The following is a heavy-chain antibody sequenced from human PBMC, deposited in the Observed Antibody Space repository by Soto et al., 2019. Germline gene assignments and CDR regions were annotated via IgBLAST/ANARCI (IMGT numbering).Heavy chain of an antibody. CDR1: GGSIRNRNW. D-gene: IGHD4-17*01. CDR2: IYRNGNT. J-gene: IGHJ6*02. Sequence: QVQLQESGPGLVKPSGTLSLTCSVSGGSIRNRNWWSWVRPPPGKGLEWVGEIYRNGNTNYNPSLADRVIISLDKSMNEFSLRLSAVTAADTAVDYCARVVFEDSGDNSYDYALDFWGQGTTVTVSS. CDR3: ARVVFEDSGDNSYDYALDF. V-gene: IGHV4-4*02.